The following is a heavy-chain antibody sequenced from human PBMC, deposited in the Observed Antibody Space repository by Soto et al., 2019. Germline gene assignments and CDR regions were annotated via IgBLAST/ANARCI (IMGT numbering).Heavy chain of an antibody. Sequence: PGGSLRLSCAASGFTFSDYYMSWIRQAPGKGLEWVSYISSSGSTIYYADSVKGRFTISRDNAKNSLYLQMNSLRAEDTAVYSCARVKASRTGLLYYYYGMDVWGQGTTVTVSS. J-gene: IGHJ6*02. CDR1: GFTFSDYY. CDR2: ISSSGSTI. CDR3: ARVKASRTGLLYYYYGMDV. V-gene: IGHV3-11*01. D-gene: IGHD2-21*01.